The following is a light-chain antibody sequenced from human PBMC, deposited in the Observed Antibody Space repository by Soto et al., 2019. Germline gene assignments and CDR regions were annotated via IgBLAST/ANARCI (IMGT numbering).Light chain of an antibody. J-gene: IGKJ4*01. V-gene: IGKV1-33*01. Sequence: DIQMTQSPSSLSASVGDRVTITCQASQDISNYLNWYQQKPGKAPKLLIYDASNLETGVPSRFSENGTCTDFTITISNHQPEDIAAYYCQQYDNLPLTFGGETKVEIK. CDR3: QQYDNLPLT. CDR1: QDISNY. CDR2: DAS.